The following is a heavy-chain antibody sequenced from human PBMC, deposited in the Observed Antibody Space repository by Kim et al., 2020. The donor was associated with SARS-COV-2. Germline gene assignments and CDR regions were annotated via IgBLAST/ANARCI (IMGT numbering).Heavy chain of an antibody. Sequence: YAQRFTGRFVFSVDTSVSTAYLQISSLKAEDTAVYYCARGTSSSWTNFAYWGQGTLVTVSS. CDR3: ARGTSSSWTNFAY. V-gene: IGHV7-4-1*02. D-gene: IGHD6-13*01. J-gene: IGHJ4*02.